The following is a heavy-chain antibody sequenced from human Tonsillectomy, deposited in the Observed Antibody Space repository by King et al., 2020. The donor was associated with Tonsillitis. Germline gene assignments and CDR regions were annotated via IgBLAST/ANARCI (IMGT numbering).Heavy chain of an antibody. D-gene: IGHD3-16*01. CDR3: VRGCMDV. CDR2: ISSNGGNT. Sequence: VQLVESGGGLVQTGGSLRLSCSASGFTFSSNAMHWVRQAPGKGLEYVSTISSNGGNTYYADSVKGRFTTSRDNSKNTLYLQMSTLRVEDTAVYYCVRGCMDVWGQGTPVTVSS. J-gene: IGHJ6*02. CDR1: GFTFSSNA. V-gene: IGHV3-64D*06.